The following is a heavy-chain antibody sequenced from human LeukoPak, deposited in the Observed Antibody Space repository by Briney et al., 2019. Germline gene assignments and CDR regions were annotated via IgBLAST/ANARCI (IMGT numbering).Heavy chain of an antibody. CDR3: AIDPADYFETNSLDF. Sequence: GGSLRLSCAASGFTFSSYAMSWVRQAPGKGLEWVSAISGSGGSTYYADSVKGRFTISRDNSKNTLYLQVNSLRAEDTALYYCAIDPADYFETNSLDFWGQGTPVTVSS. D-gene: IGHD3-22*01. J-gene: IGHJ4*02. CDR2: ISGSGGST. CDR1: GFTFSSYA. V-gene: IGHV3-23*01.